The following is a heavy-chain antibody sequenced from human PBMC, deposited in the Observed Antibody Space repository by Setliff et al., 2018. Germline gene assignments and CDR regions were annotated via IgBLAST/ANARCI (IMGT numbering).Heavy chain of an antibody. Sequence: SVKVSCKASGDTFSRHSFSWVRQAPGQGLEWMGGFIPTLGTASYAQRFQSRVTITADESTSTTYMELSSLRSEDTAVYYCARDILSSGWYFDYYYYYMDVWGKGTTVTVSS. CDR1: GDTFSRHS. CDR2: FIPTLGTA. J-gene: IGHJ6*03. V-gene: IGHV1-69*13. D-gene: IGHD6-19*01. CDR3: ARDILSSGWYFDYYYYYMDV.